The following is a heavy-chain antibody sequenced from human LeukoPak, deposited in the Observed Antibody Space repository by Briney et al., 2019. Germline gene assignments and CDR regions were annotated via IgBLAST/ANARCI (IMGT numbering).Heavy chain of an antibody. D-gene: IGHD2-2*01. J-gene: IGHJ5*02. CDR2: IYTSGST. Sequence: PSQTLSLTCTVSGGSISSGSYYWSWIRQPAGKGLEWIGRIYTSGSTNYNPSLKSRVTISVDTSKNQFSLKLSSVTAADTAVYYCARDRIVVVPAAILGWFDPWGQGTLVTVSS. CDR1: GGSISSGSYY. CDR3: ARDRIVVVPAAILGWFDP. V-gene: IGHV4-61*02.